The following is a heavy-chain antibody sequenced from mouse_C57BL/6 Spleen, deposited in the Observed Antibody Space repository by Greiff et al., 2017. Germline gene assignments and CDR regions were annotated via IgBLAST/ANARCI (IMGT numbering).Heavy chain of an antibody. CDR3: ARYGPYYAMDY. V-gene: IGHV1-80*01. J-gene: IGHJ4*01. CDR1: GYAFSSYW. Sequence: VKLMESGAELVKPGASVKISCKASGYAFSSYWMNWVKQRPGKGLEWIGQIYPGDGDTNYNGKFKGKATLTADKSSSTAYMQLSSLTSEDSAVYFCARYGPYYAMDYWGQGTSVTVSS. D-gene: IGHD1-1*02. CDR2: IYPGDGDT.